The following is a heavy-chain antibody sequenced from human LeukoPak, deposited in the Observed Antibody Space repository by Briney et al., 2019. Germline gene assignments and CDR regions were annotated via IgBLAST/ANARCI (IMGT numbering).Heavy chain of an antibody. CDR2: IYTSGTT. Sequence: PSETLSLTCTVSGGSISYYYWNWIRQPAGKGLEWIGRIYTSGTTHYNPPLKSRVTMSVDTSKNQFSLKLSSVTAADTAVYYCARLSTVTTSFDYWGQGTLVTVSS. V-gene: IGHV4-4*07. CDR1: GGSISYYY. CDR3: ARLSTVTTSFDY. D-gene: IGHD4-17*01. J-gene: IGHJ4*02.